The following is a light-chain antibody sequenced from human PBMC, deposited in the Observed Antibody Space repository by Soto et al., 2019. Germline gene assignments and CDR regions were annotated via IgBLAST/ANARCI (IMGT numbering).Light chain of an antibody. J-gene: IGKJ4*01. CDR3: QQSYSALVT. CDR2: LTS. CDR1: QSINTY. Sequence: IQMTQSPSSLSAPIGDRVNITCRASQSINTYLNWYRQRPGKAPELLIYLTSTLQTGVPSRFSGSGSGTDFSLTISSLQPEDFATYYCQQSYSALVTFGGGTKVEI. V-gene: IGKV1-39*01.